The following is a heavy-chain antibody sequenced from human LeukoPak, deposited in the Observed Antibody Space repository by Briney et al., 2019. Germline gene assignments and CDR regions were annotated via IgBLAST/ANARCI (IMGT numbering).Heavy chain of an antibody. D-gene: IGHD3-10*01. CDR3: AREMGYGSGSYAYGMDV. V-gene: IGHV3-21*01. J-gene: IGHJ6*02. CDR2: ISSSSSYI. CDR1: GFTFSSYN. Sequence: GGSLRLSCAASGFTFSSYNMHWVRQAPGKGLEWGSSISSSSSYIPYADSVKGRFTISRDNAKNSLHLQMNSLRAEDTAVYYCAREMGYGSGSYAYGMDVWGQGTTVTVSS.